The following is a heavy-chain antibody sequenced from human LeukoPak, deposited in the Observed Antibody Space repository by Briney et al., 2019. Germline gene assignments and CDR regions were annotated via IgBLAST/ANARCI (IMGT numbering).Heavy chain of an antibody. Sequence: SETLSLTCSVSGGSISSYYWSWIRQPAGKGLEWIGRIYTSGITDYNPSLKSRVTMSVDKSKNQFSLKLSYVTAADTAMYYCARSKRRKYYYESSGYDYWGQGTLVTVSS. CDR3: ARSKRRKYYYESSGYDY. D-gene: IGHD3-22*01. CDR1: GGSISSYY. V-gene: IGHV4-4*07. J-gene: IGHJ4*02. CDR2: IYTSGIT.